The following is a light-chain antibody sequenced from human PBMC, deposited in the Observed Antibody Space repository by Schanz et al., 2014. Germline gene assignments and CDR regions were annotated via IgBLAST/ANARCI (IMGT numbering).Light chain of an antibody. V-gene: IGKV3-20*01. CDR2: DAS. CDR3: QQYNDWPLT. J-gene: IGKJ4*02. CDR1: QSVTSTS. Sequence: EIVLTQSPGTLSLSPGERATLSCRASQSVTSTSLAWYQQKPGQAPRLLIYDASSRATGIPDRFSGSGSGTEFALAISNLQSEDFAVYYCQQYNDWPLTFGGGTKVEIK.